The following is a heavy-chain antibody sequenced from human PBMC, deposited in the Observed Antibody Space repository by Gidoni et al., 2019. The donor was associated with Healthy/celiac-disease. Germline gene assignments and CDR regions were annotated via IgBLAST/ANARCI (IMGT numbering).Heavy chain of an antibody. CDR1: GFPFSSYA. J-gene: IGHJ2*01. CDR2: ISGSGGST. Sequence: VQLLASGGGLVQPGGSLRLSCAASGFPFSSYAMSWVRQAPGKGLEWVSEISGSGGSTYYADSVKGRFTISRDNSKNTLYLQMNSLRAEDTAVYYGAKNPNIVVVPAATDYWYFDLWGRGTLVTVSS. V-gene: IGHV3-23*01. D-gene: IGHD2-2*01. CDR3: AKNPNIVVVPAATDYWYFDL.